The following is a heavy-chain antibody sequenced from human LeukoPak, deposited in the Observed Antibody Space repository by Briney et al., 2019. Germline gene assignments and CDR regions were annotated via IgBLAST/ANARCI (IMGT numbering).Heavy chain of an antibody. V-gene: IGHV4-59*08. CDR1: GGSISSYY. J-gene: IGHJ3*02. CDR2: IYYSGST. D-gene: IGHD3-22*01. CDR3: AGTAYYYDSLDAFDI. Sequence: SETLSLTCTVSGGSISSYYWSWIRQPPGKGLEWIGYIYYSGSTSYNPSFKSRVTISVDTSKNQFSLKLSSVTAADTAVYYCAGTAYYYDSLDAFDIWGQGTMVTVSS.